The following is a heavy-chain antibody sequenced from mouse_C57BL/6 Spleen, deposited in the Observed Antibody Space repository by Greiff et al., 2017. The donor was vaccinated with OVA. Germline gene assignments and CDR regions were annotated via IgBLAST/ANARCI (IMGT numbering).Heavy chain of an antibody. CDR1: GFTFNTYA. CDR2: IRSKSSNYAT. Sequence: EVMLVESGGGLVQPKGSLKLSCAASGFTFNTYAMHWVRQAPGKGLEWVARIRSKSSNYATYYADSVKDRFTISRDDSQSMLYLQMNNLKTEDTAMYYCVRDPPGNFNLAWFAYWGQGTLVTVSA. CDR3: VRDPPGNFNLAWFAY. D-gene: IGHD2-1*01. J-gene: IGHJ3*01. V-gene: IGHV10-3*01.